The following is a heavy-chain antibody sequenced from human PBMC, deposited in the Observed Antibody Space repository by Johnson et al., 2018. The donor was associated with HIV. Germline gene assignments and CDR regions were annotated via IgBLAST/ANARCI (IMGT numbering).Heavy chain of an antibody. Sequence: VQLVESGGGLVQPGGSLRLSCAASGFTVSSNYMSWVRQAPGKGLEWVSVIYSGGSTYYADSVKGRFTIYRDNSKNTLYLQMNSLRAEDTAVYYCASLSEVVVNAFDIWGQGTMVTVSS. V-gene: IGHV3-66*01. CDR2: IYSGGST. CDR1: GFTVSSNY. D-gene: IGHD3-22*01. J-gene: IGHJ3*02. CDR3: ASLSEVVVNAFDI.